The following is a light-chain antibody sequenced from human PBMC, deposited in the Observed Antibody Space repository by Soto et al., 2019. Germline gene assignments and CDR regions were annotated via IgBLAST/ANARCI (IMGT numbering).Light chain of an antibody. Sequence: RMYLSVSAVSAYVGERVTITCRASQTISNYLNWYQQKPGKAPELLIYAASTLQSGVPARFSGSRSGTDFTLTMSSLQSEDFATYFCQQSYSLLLTIGGGT. CDR3: QQSYSLLLT. V-gene: IGKV1-39*01. J-gene: IGKJ4*01. CDR2: AAS. CDR1: QTISNY.